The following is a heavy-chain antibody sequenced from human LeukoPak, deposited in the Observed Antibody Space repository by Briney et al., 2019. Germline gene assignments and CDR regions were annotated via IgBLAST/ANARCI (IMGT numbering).Heavy chain of an antibody. CDR2: IVVGSGNT. CDR3: AAFTSLRLGAFDI. Sequence: ASVKVSCKASGFTFTSSAVQWVRQARGQCLEWIGWIVVGSGNTNYAQKFQERVTITRDMSTSTAYMELSSLRSEDTAVYYCAAFTSLRLGAFDIWGQGTMVTVSS. J-gene: IGHJ3*02. D-gene: IGHD3-16*01. CDR1: GFTFTSSA. V-gene: IGHV1-58*01.